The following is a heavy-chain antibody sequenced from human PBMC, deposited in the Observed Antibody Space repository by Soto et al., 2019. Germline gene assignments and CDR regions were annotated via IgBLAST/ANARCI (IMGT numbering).Heavy chain of an antibody. D-gene: IGHD3-22*01. J-gene: IGHJ4*02. V-gene: IGHV2-5*02. CDR2: IYWDDDK. CDR1: GFSLSTSGVG. CDR3: ARDSSGYYGFDY. Sequence: QITLKESGPTLVKPTQTLTLTCTFSGFSLSTSGVGVGWIRQPPGKALEWLALIYWDDDKRYNPSLKNRITIXKXXSKNQVVLTMTTLDPVDTATYYCARDSSGYYGFDYWGQGTLVTVSS.